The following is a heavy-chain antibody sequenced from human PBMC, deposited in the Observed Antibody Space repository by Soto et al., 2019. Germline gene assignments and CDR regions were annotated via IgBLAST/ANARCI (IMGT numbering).Heavy chain of an antibody. Sequence: QVQLQESGPGLVNPSGTLSLTCAVSGGSITSNWWSWVRQPPGKGLEWIGEIYHNGRFNYNPSLRTRVTISIDKSKNPLSLRLTSVTAADTAAHYRARNDWYRFDPWGPGTLVTVSS. V-gene: IGHV4-4*02. CDR1: GGSITSNW. CDR3: ARNDWYRFDP. D-gene: IGHD3-9*01. CDR2: IYHNGRF. J-gene: IGHJ5*02.